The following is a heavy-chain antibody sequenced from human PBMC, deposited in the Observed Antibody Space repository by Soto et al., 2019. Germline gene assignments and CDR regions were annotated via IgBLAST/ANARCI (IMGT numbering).Heavy chain of an antibody. J-gene: IGHJ4*02. Sequence: QVHLQESGPGLVKPSETLSLTCTVYGGSINNHYWSWIRQPPGEGLEWIGYIYYTGSTNYNPSLKSRVTMSVDTSKNQFSLNLASLTAADTAIYYCARANWYSEYWGQGTLVTVSS. V-gene: IGHV4-59*11. D-gene: IGHD7-27*01. CDR3: ARANWYSEY. CDR1: GGSINNHY. CDR2: IYYTGST.